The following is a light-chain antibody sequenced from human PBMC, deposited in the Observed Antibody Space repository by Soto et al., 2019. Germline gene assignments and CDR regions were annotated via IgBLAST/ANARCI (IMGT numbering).Light chain of an antibody. J-gene: IGKJ1*01. Sequence: EIVLTQSPATLSLSPGERATLSCRASQSVSSSLAWYQQKPGQAPRLLISDTSNRATGIPARFSGSGSGTDFTLTISSLEPEDFAVYYCQQRSNWPWTFGQGTKVDIK. V-gene: IGKV3-11*01. CDR2: DTS. CDR3: QQRSNWPWT. CDR1: QSVSSS.